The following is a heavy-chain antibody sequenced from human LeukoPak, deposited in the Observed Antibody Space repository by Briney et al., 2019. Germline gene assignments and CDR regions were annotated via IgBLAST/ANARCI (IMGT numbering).Heavy chain of an antibody. V-gene: IGHV3-53*01. CDR1: GFIVSSNY. CDR3: VTEVSGSFPT. D-gene: IGHD1-26*01. Sequence: PGGSLRLSCAASGFIVSSNYMSWVRQAPGKGLEWVSVIYSGGSTYYADSVKGRFTISRDKSKNTLFLQMHSLRVEDTAVYYCVTEVSGSFPTWGQGTLVTVSS. CDR2: IYSGGST. J-gene: IGHJ4*02.